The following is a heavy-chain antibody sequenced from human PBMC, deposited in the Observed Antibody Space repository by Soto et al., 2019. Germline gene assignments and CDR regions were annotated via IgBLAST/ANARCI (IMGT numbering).Heavy chain of an antibody. Sequence: QVQLQESGPGLVKPSQTLSLTCTVSGGSISSGGYYWSWIRQHPGKRLEWIGYIYYGGSTYYNPSPTCRITISVDTSKINISLQRCSVTAAATAVYYCARPPDYWGQGTLVTVSS. CDR1: GGSISSGGYY. V-gene: IGHV4-31*03. J-gene: IGHJ4*02. CDR3: ARPPDY. CDR2: IYYGGST.